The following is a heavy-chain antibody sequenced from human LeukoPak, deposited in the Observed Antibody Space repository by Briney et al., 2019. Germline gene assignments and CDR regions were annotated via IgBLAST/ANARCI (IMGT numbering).Heavy chain of an antibody. CDR3: ARIAQSASRIAAAGTEDY. D-gene: IGHD6-13*01. J-gene: IGHJ4*02. V-gene: IGHV4-34*01. Sequence: SETLSLTCAVYGGSFSGYYWGWIRQPPGKGLEWIGSIYYSGSTYYNPSLKSRVTISVDTSKNQFSLKLSSVTAADTAVYYCARIAQSASRIAAAGTEDYWGQGTLVTVSS. CDR1: GGSFSGYY. CDR2: IYYSGST.